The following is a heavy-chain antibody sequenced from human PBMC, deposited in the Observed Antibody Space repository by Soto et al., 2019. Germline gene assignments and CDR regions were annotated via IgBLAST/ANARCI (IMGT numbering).Heavy chain of an antibody. CDR1: GYSFTSHC. D-gene: IGHD3-22*01. CDR3: HRGMILGRVDAFDI. CDR2: IYPGASDT. Sequence: GDSLKISCKGSGYSFTSHCIGWVLQMPGRGLEWMGIIYPGASDTRYSPSFQGQVTISADKSITTAYLQWSSLKASDTAMYYCHRGMILGRVDAFDIWGQGTMVTVSS. J-gene: IGHJ3*02. V-gene: IGHV5-51*01.